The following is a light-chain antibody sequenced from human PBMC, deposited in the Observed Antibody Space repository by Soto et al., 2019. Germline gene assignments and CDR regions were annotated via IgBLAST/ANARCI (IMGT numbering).Light chain of an antibody. CDR3: QQYNKWPPLT. V-gene: IGKV3-15*01. J-gene: IGKJ4*01. CDR1: QSINND. CDR2: GAS. Sequence: EVVMAQSPATLSVSPGERVTPSCRASQSINNDLAWYQQKVGQGPRLLIYGASTRATGIPARFSGSGSGTEFTLTISSLQSEDSAVYYCQQYNKWPPLTFGGGTKVEIK.